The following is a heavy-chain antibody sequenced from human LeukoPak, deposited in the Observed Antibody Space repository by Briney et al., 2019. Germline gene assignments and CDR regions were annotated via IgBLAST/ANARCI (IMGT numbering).Heavy chain of an antibody. Sequence: GGSLRLSCAASGFTFSTYSMNWVRQAPGKGLEWLSYISESGTYIYYADSVKGRFTISRDNSKNTLYLQMNSLRAEDTAVYYCARGIAAAHDAFDIWGQGTMVTVSS. D-gene: IGHD6-13*01. CDR1: GFTFSTYS. V-gene: IGHV3-21*05. CDR2: ISESGTYI. J-gene: IGHJ3*02. CDR3: ARGIAAAHDAFDI.